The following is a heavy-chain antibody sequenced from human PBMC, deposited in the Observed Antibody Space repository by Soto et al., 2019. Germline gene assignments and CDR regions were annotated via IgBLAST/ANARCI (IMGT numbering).Heavy chain of an antibody. J-gene: IGHJ6*02. Sequence: GGSLRLSCAASGFTFSSCAMGWVRQAPGKGLEWVSDIIDSGASTYYADSVKGRFTISRDNSKSTLYLQMNSLRAGDTALYYCAKGRSYYYYYGVDVWGQGTTVTVSS. V-gene: IGHV3-23*01. CDR3: AKGRSYYYYYGVDV. CDR2: IIDSGAST. CDR1: GFTFSSCA.